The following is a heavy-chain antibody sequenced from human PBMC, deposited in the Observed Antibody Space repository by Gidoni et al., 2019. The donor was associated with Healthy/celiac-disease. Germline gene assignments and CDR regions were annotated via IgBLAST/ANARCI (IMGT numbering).Heavy chain of an antibody. V-gene: IGHV3-11*01. CDR2: ISRSGSPI. Sequence: QVQLLESGGGLVKPVVSLRLSCAASGFAVSDYYMSWIRQAPGQGLEWVSYISRSGSPICYADSVKGRVTISRDKAKNSLYLQMNSLRAEDTAVYYCARDRLEDYGDSSDAFDIWGQGTMVTVSS. CDR3: ARDRLEDYGDSSDAFDI. CDR1: GFAVSDYY. D-gene: IGHD4-17*01. J-gene: IGHJ3*02.